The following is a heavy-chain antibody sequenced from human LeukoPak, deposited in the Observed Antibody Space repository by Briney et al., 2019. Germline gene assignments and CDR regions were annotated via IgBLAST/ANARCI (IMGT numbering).Heavy chain of an antibody. J-gene: IGHJ4*02. CDR2: ISGSGGST. CDR1: GFTFSSYA. D-gene: IGHD6-13*01. Sequence: GGSLRLSCAASGFTFSSYAMSWVRQAPGKGLEWVSAISGSGGSTYYADSVKGRFTISRDNSKNTLYLQMNSLRAEDTAVYYCAKPDRPGYSSSWYVTVFDYWGQGTLVTVSS. V-gene: IGHV3-23*01. CDR3: AKPDRPGYSSSWYVTVFDY.